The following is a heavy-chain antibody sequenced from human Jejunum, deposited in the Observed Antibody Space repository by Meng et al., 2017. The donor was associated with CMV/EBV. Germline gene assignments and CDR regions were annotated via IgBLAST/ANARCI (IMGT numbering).Heavy chain of an antibody. D-gene: IGHD6-19*01. V-gene: IGHV4-34*01. Sequence: AYGGSLSSHSWNWLRQPPGKRLEWIGEIKHSGGTNYTPSLQSRVTISLDTSKNQMSLKVISVTAADTAVYYCASSSGWYEGYYFDNWGQGTLVTVSS. CDR3: ASSSGWYEGYYFDN. CDR1: GGSLSSHS. J-gene: IGHJ4*02. CDR2: IKHSGGT.